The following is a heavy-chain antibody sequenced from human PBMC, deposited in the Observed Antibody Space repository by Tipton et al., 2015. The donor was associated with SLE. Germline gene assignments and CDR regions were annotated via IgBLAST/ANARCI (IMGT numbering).Heavy chain of an antibody. J-gene: IGHJ6*02. Sequence: SLRLSCAASGFTFSSSGMHWVRQAPGKGLEWVAVIWYDGSNKYYADSVKGRFSISRDNSKNTRYLQMNSLRAEDTAVYYCAKDLVVATTPYYYGMDVWGQGTTVTVSS. CDR2: IWYDGSNK. CDR1: GFTFSSSG. D-gene: IGHD2-15*01. CDR3: AKDLVVATTPYYYGMDV. V-gene: IGHV3-33*06.